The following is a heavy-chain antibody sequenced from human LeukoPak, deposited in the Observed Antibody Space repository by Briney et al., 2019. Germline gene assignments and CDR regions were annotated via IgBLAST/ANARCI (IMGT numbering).Heavy chain of an antibody. Sequence: ASVKVSCKASGYSFTSNVISWVRQAPGQGLEWMGWISAYNGNTNYAQKLQGRVTITADKSTSTAYMELSSLRFEDTAVYYCAREAVGAAAGRTFDYWGQGTLVTVSS. V-gene: IGHV1-18*01. J-gene: IGHJ4*02. D-gene: IGHD6-13*01. CDR2: ISAYNGNT. CDR3: AREAVGAAAGRTFDY. CDR1: GYSFTSNV.